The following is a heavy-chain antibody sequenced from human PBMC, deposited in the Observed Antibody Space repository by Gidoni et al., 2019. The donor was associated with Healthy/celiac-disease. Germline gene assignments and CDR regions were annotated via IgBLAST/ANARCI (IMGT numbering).Heavy chain of an antibody. CDR1: GFTFSNAW. V-gene: IGHV3-15*01. CDR2: IKSKTDGGTT. J-gene: IGHJ4*02. CDR3: TTSYYDYVWGSYRLVTAY. Sequence: EVQLVESGGGLVQPGGSLSLPCAASGFTFSNAWIRWVRQAPGKGLEWVGRIKSKTDGGTTDYAATVKGRFTISRDDSKNTLYLQMNSLKTEDTAVYYCTTSYYDYVWGSYRLVTAYWGQGTLVTVSS. D-gene: IGHD3-16*02.